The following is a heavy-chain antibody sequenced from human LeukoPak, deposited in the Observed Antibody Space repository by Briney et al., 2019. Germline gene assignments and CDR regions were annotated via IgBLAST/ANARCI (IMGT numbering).Heavy chain of an antibody. CDR3: ARYRGSGGQRLDY. J-gene: IGHJ4*02. Sequence: ETLSLTCAVSGYSISSGYYWGWIRQPPGKGLEWVANIKQDGTEKYYVDSVKGRFTVSRDNAKNSLYLQMNSLRAEDTAVYYCARYRGSGGQRLDYWGQGTLVTVSS. CDR2: IKQDGTEK. V-gene: IGHV3-7*01. D-gene: IGHD3-16*01. CDR1: GYSISSGYY.